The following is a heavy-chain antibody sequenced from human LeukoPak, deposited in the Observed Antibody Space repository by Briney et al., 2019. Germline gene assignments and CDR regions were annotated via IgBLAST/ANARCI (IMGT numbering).Heavy chain of an antibody. CDR2: IIHTGST. V-gene: IGHV4-34*12. D-gene: IGHD4-23*01. Sequence: PSETLSLTCAVSGASFSGYYWSWIRQSPGKVLEWIGEIIHTGSTNYDPSLQSRVTLSIDTDKNQLPLKVSPVTAADPAVYYCARDGGGNSYWGQGTLVTVST. CDR3: ARDGGGNSY. CDR1: GASFSGYY. J-gene: IGHJ4*02.